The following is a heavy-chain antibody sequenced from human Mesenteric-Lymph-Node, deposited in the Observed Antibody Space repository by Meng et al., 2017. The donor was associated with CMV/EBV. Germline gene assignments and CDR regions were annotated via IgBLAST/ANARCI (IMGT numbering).Heavy chain of an antibody. Sequence: QLQLQESGPGLVKPSETLSLTCTVAGGSIRSSSYYWGWIRQPPGKGLEWIGSIYYSGSTYYNPSLKSRVTISVDTSKNQFSLKLSSVTAADTAVYYCARPHYYGSGSSPWFDPWGQGTLVTVSS. J-gene: IGHJ5*02. CDR1: GGSIRSSSYY. D-gene: IGHD3-10*01. V-gene: IGHV4-39*01. CDR3: ARPHYYGSGSSPWFDP. CDR2: IYYSGST.